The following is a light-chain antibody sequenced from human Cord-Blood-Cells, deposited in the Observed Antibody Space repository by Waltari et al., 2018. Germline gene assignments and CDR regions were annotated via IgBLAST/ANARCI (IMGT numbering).Light chain of an antibody. J-gene: IGLJ3*02. Sequence: QSVLTQPPSASGTPGQRVTISCSGSSSNIGSNTVNWYQQLPGTAPKLLIYSNNQRPSGAPDRFSGSKSGTSASPAISGLQSEDEADYYCAAWDDSLNGWVFGGGTKLTVL. V-gene: IGLV1-44*01. CDR2: SNN. CDR1: SSNIGSNT. CDR3: AAWDDSLNGWV.